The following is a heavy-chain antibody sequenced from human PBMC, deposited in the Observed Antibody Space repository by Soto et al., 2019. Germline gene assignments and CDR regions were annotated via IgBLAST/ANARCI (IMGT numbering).Heavy chain of an antibody. CDR1: GGSISSYY. J-gene: IGHJ3*02. CDR3: ARDLPPSYDSSGYSVFDI. Sequence: SETLSLTCSVPGGSISSYYWSWIRQSPGKGLEWIGYIYSSGSTNYNPSLKSRVTISVDTSKNQFSLKLSSVTAADTAVYYCARDLPPSYDSSGYSVFDIWGQGTMVTVSS. V-gene: IGHV4-59*01. CDR2: IYSSGST. D-gene: IGHD3-22*01.